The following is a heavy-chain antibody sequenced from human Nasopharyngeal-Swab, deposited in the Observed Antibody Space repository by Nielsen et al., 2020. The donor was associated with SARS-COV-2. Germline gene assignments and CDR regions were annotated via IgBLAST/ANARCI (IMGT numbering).Heavy chain of an antibody. CDR2: INPNSGGT. J-gene: IGHJ3*02. D-gene: IGHD6-19*01. Sequence: ASVKDSCKASGDTFTGYYMHWVRQAPGQGLEWMGRINPNSGGTNYAQKFQGRVTMTRDTSISTPYMELSRLRSDDTAVYYCASTGYSSGWPGEGDAFDIWGQGTMVTVSS. V-gene: IGHV1-2*06. CDR3: ASTGYSSGWPGEGDAFDI. CDR1: GDTFTGYY.